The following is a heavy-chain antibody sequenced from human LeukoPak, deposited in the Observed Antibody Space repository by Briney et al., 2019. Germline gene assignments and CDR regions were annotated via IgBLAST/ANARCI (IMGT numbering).Heavy chain of an antibody. Sequence: PGGSLRLSCAASGFTFSGSAMHWVRQASGKGLEWVGRIRSKANSYATAYAASVKGRFTISRDDSKNTAYLQMNSLRAEDTALYYCAKATYYYGSGSDWGQGTLVTVSS. CDR3: AKATYYYGSGSD. CDR2: IRSKANSYAT. D-gene: IGHD3-10*01. V-gene: IGHV3-73*01. CDR1: GFTFSGSA. J-gene: IGHJ4*02.